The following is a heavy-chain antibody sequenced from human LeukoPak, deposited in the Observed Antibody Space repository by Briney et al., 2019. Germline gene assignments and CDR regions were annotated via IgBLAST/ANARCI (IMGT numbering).Heavy chain of an antibody. V-gene: IGHV5-51*01. CDR2: IYPGDSNT. D-gene: IGHD3-22*01. CDR3: ARHIGYYDSSGYLDNWFDP. Sequence: GESLKISCKGSGYSFTSYWIAWVRQMSGKGLEWMGIIYPGDSNTRYSPSFQGQVTIPADKSISTAYLQWSSLRASDTAMYYCARHIGYYDSSGYLDNWFDPWGQGTLVTVSS. CDR1: GYSFTSYW. J-gene: IGHJ5*02.